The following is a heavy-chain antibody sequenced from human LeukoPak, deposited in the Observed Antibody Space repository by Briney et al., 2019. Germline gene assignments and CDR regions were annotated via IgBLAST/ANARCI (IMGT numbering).Heavy chain of an antibody. J-gene: IGHJ4*02. Sequence: GGSLRLSCAASGFTFGDYAMHWVRQAPGKGLEWVSGISWNSGSIVYADSVKGRFTISRDNAKNSLNLQMNSLRAEDTALYYCAKLAAAGKHHFDYWGQGTLVTVSS. CDR1: GFTFGDYA. CDR3: AKLAAAGKHHFDY. V-gene: IGHV3-9*01. CDR2: ISWNSGSI. D-gene: IGHD6-13*01.